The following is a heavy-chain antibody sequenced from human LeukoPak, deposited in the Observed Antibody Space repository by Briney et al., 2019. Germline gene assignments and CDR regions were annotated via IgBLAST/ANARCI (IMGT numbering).Heavy chain of an antibody. J-gene: IGHJ3*02. Sequence: SVKVSCKASGGTFSSYAISWVRQAPGQGLEWMGRIIPILGIANYAQKFQGRVTITADKSTSTAYMELSSLRSEDTAVYYCATPWGDYAGAFDIWGQGTMVTVSS. CDR1: GGTFSSYA. CDR3: ATPWGDYAGAFDI. D-gene: IGHD4-17*01. CDR2: IIPILGIA. V-gene: IGHV1-69*04.